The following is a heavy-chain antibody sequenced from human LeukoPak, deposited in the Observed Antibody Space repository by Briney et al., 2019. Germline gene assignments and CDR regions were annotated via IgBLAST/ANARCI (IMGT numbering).Heavy chain of an antibody. CDR1: GFTFSSYG. D-gene: IGHD3-10*01. Sequence: TGGSLRLSCAASGFTFSSYGMHWVRQAPGKGLEWVAVISYDGSNKYYADSVKGRFTISRDNSKNTLYLQMNSLRAEDTAVYYCAKGRYGSGSYYIPPGYWGQGTLVTVSS. CDR2: ISYDGSNK. V-gene: IGHV3-30*18. J-gene: IGHJ4*02. CDR3: AKGRYGSGSYYIPPGY.